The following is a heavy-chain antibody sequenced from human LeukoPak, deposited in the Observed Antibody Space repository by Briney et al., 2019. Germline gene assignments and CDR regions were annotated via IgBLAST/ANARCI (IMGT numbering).Heavy chain of an antibody. CDR3: ARYVRGVIYYFDY. J-gene: IGHJ4*02. V-gene: IGHV4-34*01. CDR1: GGSFRGYY. CDR2: INHSGST. D-gene: IGHD3-10*02. Sequence: SDTLSLTCAVYGGSFRGYYWSWIRQPPGKGLEWIGEINHSGSTNYNPSLKSRVTISVDTSKNQFSLKLSSVTAADTAVYYCARYVRGVIYYFDYWGQGTLVTVSS.